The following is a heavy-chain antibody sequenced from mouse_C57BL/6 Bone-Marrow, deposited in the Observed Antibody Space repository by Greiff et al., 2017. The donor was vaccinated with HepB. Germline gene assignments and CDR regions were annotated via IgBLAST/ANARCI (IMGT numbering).Heavy chain of an antibody. J-gene: IGHJ1*03. CDR2: ISYDGSN. CDR3: ARKPHWYFDV. V-gene: IGHV3-6*01. Sequence: EVQVVESGPGLVKPSQSLSLTCSVTGYSITSGYYWNWIRQFPGNKLEWMGYISYDGSNNYNPSLKNRISITRYTSKNQFFLKLNSVTTEDTATYYCARKPHWYFDVWGTGTTVTVSS. CDR1: GYSITSGYY.